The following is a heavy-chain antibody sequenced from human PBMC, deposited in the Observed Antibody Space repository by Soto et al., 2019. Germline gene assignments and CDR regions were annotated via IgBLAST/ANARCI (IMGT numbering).Heavy chain of an antibody. J-gene: IGHJ6*02. CDR2: IWYDGGKK. D-gene: IGHD3-3*01. V-gene: IGHV3-30*02. CDR1: GFTFSSYG. Sequence: GGSLRLSCAASGFTFSSYGMHWVRQAPGKGLEWVAVIWYDGGKKYYADSVKGRFTISRDNSKNTLYLQMNSLRAEDTAVYYCAKAGKEGYYDFWSGYGYYYYGMDVWGQGTTVTVSS. CDR3: AKAGKEGYYDFWSGYGYYYYGMDV.